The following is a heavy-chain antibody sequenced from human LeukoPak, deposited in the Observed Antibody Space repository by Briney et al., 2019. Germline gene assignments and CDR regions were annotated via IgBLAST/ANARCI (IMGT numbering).Heavy chain of an antibody. J-gene: IGHJ4*02. CDR1: GGSISSYY. Sequence: SETLSLTCTVSGGSISSYYWSWIRQPPGKGLEWIGYIYYSGSTNYNPSLKSRVTISVDTSKNQFSLKLSSVTAADTAVYYCARVPEYYDSSGYYYFDYWGQGTLVTVSS. V-gene: IGHV4-59*01. CDR2: IYYSGST. CDR3: ARVPEYYDSSGYYYFDY. D-gene: IGHD3-22*01.